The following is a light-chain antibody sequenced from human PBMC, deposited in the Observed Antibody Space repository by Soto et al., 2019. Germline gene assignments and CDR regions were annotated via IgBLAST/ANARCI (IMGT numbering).Light chain of an antibody. Sequence: DIQMTQSPSSLSASVGDRVTISCRASQGITNDLGWYQQKPGKAPKRLIYATSSLQSGVPSRFSGSGSGTEFTLTISSLQPEDCATYYCLQYNTHPWTFGQGTKVEIK. CDR2: ATS. CDR1: QGITND. CDR3: LQYNTHPWT. V-gene: IGKV1-17*01. J-gene: IGKJ1*01.